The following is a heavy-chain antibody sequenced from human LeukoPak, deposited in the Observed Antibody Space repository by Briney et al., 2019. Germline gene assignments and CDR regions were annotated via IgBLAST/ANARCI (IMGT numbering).Heavy chain of an antibody. CDR2: ISHTGTT. CDR1: GGSIYSRESL. CDR3: ARVSLAQSSFAS. V-gene: IGHV4-39*07. D-gene: IGHD6-6*01. Sequence: SETLSLTCSVSGGSIYSRESLWGWIRQPPGTGLEWIATISHTGTTYYNPSLRSRVTISIDTSKTQFSLKLNSVTAADTAIYHCARVSLAQSSFASWGQGTLVTVSS. J-gene: IGHJ4*02.